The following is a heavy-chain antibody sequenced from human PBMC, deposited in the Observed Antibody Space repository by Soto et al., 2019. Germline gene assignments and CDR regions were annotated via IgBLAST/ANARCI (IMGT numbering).Heavy chain of an antibody. D-gene: IGHD2-21*01. V-gene: IGHV1-2*04. CDR3: ARVAHDRGVFCGNSSYYYGMDV. CDR2: INPNSGGT. Sequence: QVQLVQSGAEVKKPGASVKVSCKASGYTFTGYYMHWVRQAPGQGLEWMGGINPNSGGTNYAQKFQGWVPMTRDTSISTAFMELSRLRSDDTAVYYCARVAHDRGVFCGNSSYYYGMDVWGQGTTVTVSS. J-gene: IGHJ6*02. CDR1: GYTFTGYY.